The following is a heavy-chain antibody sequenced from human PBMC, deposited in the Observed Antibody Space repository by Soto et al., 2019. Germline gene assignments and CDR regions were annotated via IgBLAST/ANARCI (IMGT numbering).Heavy chain of an antibody. CDR2: IHPSGDT. CDR1: GYKFTTYF. CDR3: VRGYCTTSPCSGDFQV. D-gene: IGHD2-15*01. J-gene: IGHJ1*01. V-gene: IGHV1-46*01. Sequence: ASVKVSCKASGYKFTTYFIHWVRQAPGQGLEWMGMIHPSGDTGYAQKFRGRVTMTIDTSTTTASMELRNLTSEDTAVYFSVRGYCTTSPCSGDFQVWGQVTLVTVSS.